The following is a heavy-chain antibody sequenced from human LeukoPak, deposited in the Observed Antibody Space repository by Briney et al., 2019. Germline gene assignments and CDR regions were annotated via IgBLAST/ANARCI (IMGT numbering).Heavy chain of an antibody. J-gene: IGHJ4*02. V-gene: IGHV1-46*01. CDR1: GYTFTSYY. Sequence: ASVKVSCKASGYTFTSYYMHWVRQAPGQGLEWMGTINPSGGSTSYAQKFQGRVTMTGDTSTSTVYMELSSLRSEDTAVYYCARDRPGSRGVAYAFDYWGQGTLVTVSS. CDR3: ARDRPGSRGVAYAFDY. CDR2: INPSGGST. D-gene: IGHD3-10*01.